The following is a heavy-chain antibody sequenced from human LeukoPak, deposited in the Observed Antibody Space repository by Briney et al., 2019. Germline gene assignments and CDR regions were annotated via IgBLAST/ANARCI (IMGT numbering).Heavy chain of an antibody. D-gene: IGHD6-13*01. CDR2: INPSGGST. Sequence: AAVKVSCKASGYTFTSYYMHWVRQAPGQGREWMGIINPSGGSTSYAQKFQGRVTMTRDTSTSTVYMELSSLRSEDTAVYYCARDQSLSSSWYADAPLYYFDYWGQGTLVTVSS. CDR3: ARDQSLSSSWYADAPLYYFDY. V-gene: IGHV1-46*01. CDR1: GYTFTSYY. J-gene: IGHJ4*02.